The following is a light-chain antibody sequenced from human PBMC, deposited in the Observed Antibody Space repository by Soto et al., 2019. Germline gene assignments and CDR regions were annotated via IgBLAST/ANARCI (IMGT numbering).Light chain of an antibody. CDR2: DAS. V-gene: IGKV3-11*01. J-gene: IGKJ4*01. Sequence: EIVLTQSPATLSLSPGERATLSCRASQRVSTFLAWYQQKPGQSPRLLIYDASNRATGVPARFSGSGSGTDLILTISSLQPEDHAVYFCQQRSDWPLTFGGGTQVEI. CDR3: QQRSDWPLT. CDR1: QRVSTF.